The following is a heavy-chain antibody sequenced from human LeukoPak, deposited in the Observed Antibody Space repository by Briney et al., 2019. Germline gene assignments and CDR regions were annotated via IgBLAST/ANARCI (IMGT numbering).Heavy chain of an antibody. D-gene: IGHD3-10*01. J-gene: IGHJ4*02. Sequence: GGSLRLSCAAAGFTFTNYWMIWVRQAPGKGLEWVANIKEDGSAEFYVDSVKGRFTLSRDNAKNSLYLQMNSLRAEDTAVYYCARGGDYYGSGSSYWGQGTLVTVSS. CDR1: GFTFTNYW. CDR3: ARGGDYYGSGSSY. V-gene: IGHV3-7*01. CDR2: IKEDGSAE.